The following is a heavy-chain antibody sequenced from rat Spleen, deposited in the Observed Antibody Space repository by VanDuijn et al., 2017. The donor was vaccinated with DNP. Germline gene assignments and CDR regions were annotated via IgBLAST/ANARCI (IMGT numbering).Heavy chain of an antibody. CDR3: ARDLDYGYNYAFDY. CDR1: GFTFSSYW. J-gene: IGHJ2*01. Sequence: EVQLVESGGGLVQPGRSLRLSCAASGFTFSSYWMYWIRQAPGKGLEWVASINTDGGSTYYPDSVKGRFTISRDNAKSTLYLQMNSLRSEDTATYYCARDLDYGYNYAFDYWGQGVMVTVSS. D-gene: IGHD1-9*01. V-gene: IGHV5-58*01. CDR2: INTDGGST.